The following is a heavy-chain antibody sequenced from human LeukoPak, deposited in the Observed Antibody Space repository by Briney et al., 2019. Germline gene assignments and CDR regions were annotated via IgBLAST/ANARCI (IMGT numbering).Heavy chain of an antibody. CDR2: INPSGGST. J-gene: IGHJ4*02. CDR1: GYTFTSYY. Sequence: ASVKVFCKASGYTFTSYYMHWVRQAPGQGLEWMGIINPSGGSTSYAQKFQGRVTMTRDTSTSTVYMELSSLRSEDTAVYYCARGWLGIVVVPAAICNFDYWGQGTLVTVSS. D-gene: IGHD2-2*02. CDR3: ARGWLGIVVVPAAICNFDY. V-gene: IGHV1-46*01.